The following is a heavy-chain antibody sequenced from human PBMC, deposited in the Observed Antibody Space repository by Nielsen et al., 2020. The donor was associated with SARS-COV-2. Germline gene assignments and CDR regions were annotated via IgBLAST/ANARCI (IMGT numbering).Heavy chain of an antibody. J-gene: IGHJ4*02. V-gene: IGHV3-30*18. D-gene: IGHD3-10*01. Sequence: GESLKISCAASGFIFSSYDIHWVRQAPGEGLEWVSIISYDGSRKYFADSVKGRFTISRDNSKNTVFLELNSLRAEDTAIYYCAKVAVWFGVGAFDSWGQGSLVTVTS. CDR1: GFIFSSYD. CDR3: AKVAVWFGVGAFDS. CDR2: ISYDGSRK.